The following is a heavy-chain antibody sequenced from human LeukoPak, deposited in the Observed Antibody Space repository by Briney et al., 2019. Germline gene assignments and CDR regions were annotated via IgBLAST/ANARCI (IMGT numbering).Heavy chain of an antibody. CDR2: INPRDGST. CDR1: GYTFTNNY. CDR3: ARDLAAPAGGDHGYYYYGMDV. V-gene: IGHV1-46*01. D-gene: IGHD6-13*01. Sequence: ASVKVSCKASGYTFTNNYIHWVRQAPGQGLEWMGIINPRDGSTNYAQKFQGRVTMTTDTSTSTVNMELSSLRSGDTAVYYCARDLAAPAGGDHGYYYYGMDVWGQGTTVTVFS. J-gene: IGHJ6*02.